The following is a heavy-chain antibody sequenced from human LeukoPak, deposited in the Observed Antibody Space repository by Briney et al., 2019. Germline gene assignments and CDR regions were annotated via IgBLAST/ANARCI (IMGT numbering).Heavy chain of an antibody. CDR3: ARDPRLPPNHSPNDRIVDDY. V-gene: IGHV1-69*04. CDR1: GGTFSSYT. D-gene: IGHD1-1*01. CDR2: IIPMLGIA. Sequence: ASVKVSCKASGGTFSSYTISWVRQAPGQGLEWMGRIIPMLGIANYAQKFQGRVTITADKSTSTAYMELSSLRSEDTAVYYCARDPRLPPNHSPNDRIVDDYWGQGTLVTVSS. J-gene: IGHJ4*02.